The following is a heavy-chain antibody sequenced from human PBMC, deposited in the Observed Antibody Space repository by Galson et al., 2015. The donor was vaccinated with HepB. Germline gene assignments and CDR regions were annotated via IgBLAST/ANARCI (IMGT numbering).Heavy chain of an antibody. J-gene: IGHJ5*02. CDR1: GYTFSTYS. CDR3: ARGALVGVVGGNQNNWFAP. Sequence: SVKVSCKASGYTFSTYSITWVRQAPGQGLEWMGWISPYNRDTKYARKFQGRVTMTTDTFTRTAYMELRSLRSDDTAFYYCARGALVGVVGGNQNNWFAPWGQGTLVTVSS. CDR2: ISPYNRDT. D-gene: IGHD2-15*01. V-gene: IGHV1-18*01.